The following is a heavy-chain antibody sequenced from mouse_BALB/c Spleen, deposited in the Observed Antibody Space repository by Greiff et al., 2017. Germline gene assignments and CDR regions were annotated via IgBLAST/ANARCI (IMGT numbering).Heavy chain of an antibody. CDR1: GYSITSGYY. V-gene: IGHV3-6*02. J-gene: IGHJ3*01. CDR3: AKWGGEAWFAY. D-gene: IGHD1-1*02. CDR2: ISYDGSN. Sequence: EVQLQESGPGLVKPSQSLSLTCSVTGYSITSGYYWNWIRQFPGNKLEWMGYISYDGSNNYNPSLKNRISITRDTSKNQFFLKLNSVTTEDTATYYCAKWGGEAWFAYWGQGTLVTVSA.